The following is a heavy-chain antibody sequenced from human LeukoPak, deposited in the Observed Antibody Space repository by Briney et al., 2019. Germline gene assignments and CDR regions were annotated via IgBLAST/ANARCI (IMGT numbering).Heavy chain of an antibody. J-gene: IGHJ4*02. V-gene: IGHV3-66*01. CDR2: FYSDDIT. CDR1: GFTVSSTY. CDR3: ARRLSTGYYEI. Sequence: GGSLRLSCAASGFTVSSTYMSWVRQAPGKGLEWVSVFYSDDITYYANSVKGRFIISRDDSKSMLYLQMNSLRVEDTAVYYCARRLSTGYYEIWGQGTLVTVSS. D-gene: IGHD3-9*01.